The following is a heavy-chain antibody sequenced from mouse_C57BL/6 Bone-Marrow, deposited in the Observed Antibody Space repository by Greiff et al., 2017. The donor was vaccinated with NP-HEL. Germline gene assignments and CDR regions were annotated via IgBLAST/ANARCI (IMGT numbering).Heavy chain of an antibody. CDR1: GFNIKDDY. CDR3: TTGWLLRDFDV. Sequence: VQLQQSGAELVRPGASVKLSCTASGFNIKDDYMHWVKQRPEQGLEWIGWIDPENGDTEYASKFQGKATITADTSSNTAYLQLSSLTSEDTAVYYCTTGWLLRDFDVWGTGTTVTVSS. J-gene: IGHJ1*03. V-gene: IGHV14-4*01. CDR2: IDPENGDT. D-gene: IGHD2-3*01.